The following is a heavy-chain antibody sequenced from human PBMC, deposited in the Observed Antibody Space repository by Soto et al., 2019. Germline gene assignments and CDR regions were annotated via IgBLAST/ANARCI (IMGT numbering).Heavy chain of an antibody. J-gene: IGHJ4*02. CDR3: ARDYGRCSSGFDS. D-gene: IGHD2-15*01. V-gene: IGHV3-11*01. CDR1: GFTFSDYF. Sequence: QVQLVESGGGLVKPGGSLRLSCAASGFTFSDYFMTWIRQAPGKGLEWVSYISSSGTTIFYADSVQGRFTISRDNAKKSLYLEINSLRAEDTAVYYCARDYGRCSSGFDSWGQGTLVTVSS. CDR2: ISSSGTTI.